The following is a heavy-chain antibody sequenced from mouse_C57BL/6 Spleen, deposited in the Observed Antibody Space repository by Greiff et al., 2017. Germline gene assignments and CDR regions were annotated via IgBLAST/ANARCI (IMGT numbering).Heavy chain of an antibody. V-gene: IGHV5-6*01. CDR1: GFTFSSYG. CDR2: ISSGGSYT. Sequence: VQLKESGGDLVKPGGSLKLSCAASGFTFSSYGMSWVRQTPDKRLEWVATISSGGSYTYYPDSVKGRFTISRDNAKNTLYLQMSSLKSEDTAMYYCARDYDYDEGYAMDYWGQGTSVTVSS. D-gene: IGHD2-4*01. CDR3: ARDYDYDEGYAMDY. J-gene: IGHJ4*01.